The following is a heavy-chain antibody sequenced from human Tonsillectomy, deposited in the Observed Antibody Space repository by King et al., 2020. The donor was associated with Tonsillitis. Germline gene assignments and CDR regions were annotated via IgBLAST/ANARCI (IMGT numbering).Heavy chain of an antibody. CDR3: ARVNFHVRGTYYVTY. Sequence: VQLVESGGGVVQPGRSLRLSCAASGFTFSSFGMHWVRQAPGKGLEWVAFIWYDGNNRYYADSVKGRFTISRDNSENTLFLQMSSLRAEDTAVYHCARVNFHVRGTYYVTYWGQGTLVTVSS. V-gene: IGHV3-33*01. J-gene: IGHJ4*02. CDR1: GFTFSSFG. D-gene: IGHD3-10*02. CDR2: IWYDGNNR.